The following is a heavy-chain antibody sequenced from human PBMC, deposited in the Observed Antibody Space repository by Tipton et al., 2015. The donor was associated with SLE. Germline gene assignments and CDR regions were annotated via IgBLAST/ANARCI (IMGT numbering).Heavy chain of an antibody. CDR1: GGSTSDTN. J-gene: IGHJ3*01. D-gene: IGHD2-15*01. Sequence: TLSLTCAVYGGSTSDTNWSWIRQPPGKGLEWIGEIHHIGGTKYSPSLKSRVTISIDTSKNQFSLKLIPVTAADTAVYYCARHFGWSFDVWGQGTMVTVSS. CDR3: ARHFGWSFDV. CDR2: IHHIGGT. V-gene: IGHV4-34*01.